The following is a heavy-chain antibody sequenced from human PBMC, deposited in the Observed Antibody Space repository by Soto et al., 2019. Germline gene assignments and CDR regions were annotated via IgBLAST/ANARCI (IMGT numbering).Heavy chain of an antibody. CDR3: ARVSVGATDYYYGMDV. J-gene: IGHJ6*02. D-gene: IGHD1-26*01. Sequence: ETLSLTCTVSGGSISSYYWSWIRQPPGKGLEWIGYIYYSGSTNYNPSLKSRVTISVDTSKNQFSLKLSSATAADTAVYYCARVSVGATDYYYGMDVWGQGTTVTV. CDR2: IYYSGST. V-gene: IGHV4-59*01. CDR1: GGSISSYY.